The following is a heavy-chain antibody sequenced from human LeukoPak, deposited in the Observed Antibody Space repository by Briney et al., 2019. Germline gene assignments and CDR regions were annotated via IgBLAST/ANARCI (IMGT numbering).Heavy chain of an antibody. CDR2: TYYRSKWYN. J-gene: IGHJ4*02. CDR3: ARGSSSSSWYFDY. Sequence: SQTLSLTCAISGDSVSSNSATWTWIRQSPSRGLEWLGRTYYRSKWYNDYALSVRGRITINPDTSKNQFSLQLNSVTPEDTAVYYCARGSSSSSWYFDYWGQGTLVTVSS. V-gene: IGHV6-1*01. CDR1: GDSVSSNSAT. D-gene: IGHD6-13*01.